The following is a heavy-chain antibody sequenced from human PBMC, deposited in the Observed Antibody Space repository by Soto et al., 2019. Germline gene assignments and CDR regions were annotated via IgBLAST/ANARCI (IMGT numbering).Heavy chain of an antibody. V-gene: IGHV3-11*01. Sequence: GGSLRLSCAASGFTFSDYYMSWIRQAPGKGLEWVSYISSSGSTIYYADSVKGRFTISRDNAKNSLYLQMNSLRAEDTAVYYCARDVSNYEASYFDYWGQGTLVTVSS. D-gene: IGHD4-4*01. J-gene: IGHJ4*02. CDR2: ISSSGSTI. CDR1: GFTFSDYY. CDR3: ARDVSNYEASYFDY.